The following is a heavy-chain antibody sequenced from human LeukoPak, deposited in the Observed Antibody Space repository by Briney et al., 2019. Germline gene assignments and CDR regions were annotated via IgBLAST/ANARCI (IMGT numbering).Heavy chain of an antibody. CDR1: GHSIIDSYY. Sequence: SETLSLTCTVSGHSIIDSYYWGWTGQPPGKGLEWIGSIYHSGSTYYNPSLKSRVTISVDTSKNQFSLKLNSVTAADTAVYYCARAVDSSGFSSFQHWGQGTLVTVSS. J-gene: IGHJ1*01. V-gene: IGHV4-38-2*02. CDR2: IYHSGST. D-gene: IGHD3-22*01. CDR3: ARAVDSSGFSSFQH.